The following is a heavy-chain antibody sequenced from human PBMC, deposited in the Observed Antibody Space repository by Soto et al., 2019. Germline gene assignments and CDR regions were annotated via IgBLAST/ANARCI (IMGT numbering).Heavy chain of an antibody. V-gene: IGHV3-53*04. D-gene: IGHD2-15*01. CDR3: ARAYCSGGSCWPDAFDI. J-gene: IGHJ3*02. CDR1: GFSVSSNY. CDR2: FYSGGST. Sequence: GGSLRLSCAASGFSVSSNYMSWVRQAPGKGLEWVSAFYSGGSTYYADSVKGRFTISRHDSKNTLYLQMNSLRPEDTAVYYCARAYCSGGSCWPDAFDIWGQGTMVTVSS.